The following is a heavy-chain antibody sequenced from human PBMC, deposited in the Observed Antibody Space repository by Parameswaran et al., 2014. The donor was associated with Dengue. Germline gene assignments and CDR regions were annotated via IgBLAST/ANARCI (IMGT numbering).Heavy chain of an antibody. V-gene: IGHV1-3*01. CDR3: ARAMELGLYYFDY. Sequence: WVRQVPGQRLEWMGWVNAGNGNTRYSQKFQGRVTITRDTSASTAYMELSSLRSEDTALYYCARAMELGLYYFDYWGQGTLVTVSS. D-gene: IGHD1-26*01. J-gene: IGHJ4*02. CDR2: VNAGNGNT.